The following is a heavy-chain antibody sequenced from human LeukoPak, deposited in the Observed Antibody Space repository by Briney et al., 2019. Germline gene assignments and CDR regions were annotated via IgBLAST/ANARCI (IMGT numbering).Heavy chain of an antibody. CDR2: ISSSSYI. J-gene: IGHJ4*02. CDR1: GFTFSSYS. Sequence: GGALRLSCAASGFTFSSYSMKWVRQAPGKGLEWVSSISSSSYIYYADSVKGRFTISRDNAKNSLYLQMNSLRAEDTAVYYCARDPALVAATPYYFDYWGQGTLVTVSS. CDR3: ARDPALVAATPYYFDY. D-gene: IGHD2-15*01. V-gene: IGHV3-21*01.